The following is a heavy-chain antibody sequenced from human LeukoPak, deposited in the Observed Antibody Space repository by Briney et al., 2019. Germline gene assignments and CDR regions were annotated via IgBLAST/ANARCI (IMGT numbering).Heavy chain of an antibody. J-gene: IGHJ3*02. D-gene: IGHD3-22*01. V-gene: IGHV4-31*03. CDR3: ARVATMIVVAKGAFDI. CDR1: GGSISSGGYY. Sequence: PSETLSLTCTVSGGSISSGGYYWSWIRQHPGTGLEWIGYIYYSGSTYYNPSLKSRVTISVDTSKNQFSLKLSSVTAADTAVYYCARVATMIVVAKGAFDIWGQGTMVTVSS. CDR2: IYYSGST.